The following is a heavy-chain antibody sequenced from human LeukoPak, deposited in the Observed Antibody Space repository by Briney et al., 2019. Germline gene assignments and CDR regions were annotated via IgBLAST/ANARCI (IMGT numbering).Heavy chain of an antibody. J-gene: IGHJ3*02. CDR3: ARDQRRWLQNDAFDI. V-gene: IGHV3-33*01. Sequence: AGGSLRLSCAASGFTFSSYGTHWVRQAPGKGLEWVAVIWYDGSNKYYADSVKGRFTISRDNSKNTLYLQMNSLRAEDTAVYYCARDQRRWLQNDAFDIWGQGTMVTVSS. D-gene: IGHD5-24*01. CDR2: IWYDGSNK. CDR1: GFTFSSYG.